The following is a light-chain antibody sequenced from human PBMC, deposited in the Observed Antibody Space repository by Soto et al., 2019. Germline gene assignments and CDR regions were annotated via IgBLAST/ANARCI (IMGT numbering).Light chain of an antibody. Sequence: QSALTQPASVSGSPGQSITISCTGTSSDVGSYNLVAWYQQHPGEAPKLMIYEGSKRPSGVSNRFSGSKSGNTASLTISGLQADDEADYYCCSYAGSSTWVFGGGTKVTVL. CDR2: EGS. CDR1: SSDVGSYNL. V-gene: IGLV2-23*01. J-gene: IGLJ3*02. CDR3: CSYAGSSTWV.